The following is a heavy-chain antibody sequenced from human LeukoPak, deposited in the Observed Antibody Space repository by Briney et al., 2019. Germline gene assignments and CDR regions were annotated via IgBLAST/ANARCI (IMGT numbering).Heavy chain of an antibody. V-gene: IGHV3-64*01. Sequence: GGSLRLSCAASGFTFSSYAMHRVRQAPGKGLQYVSAISSNGDSTYYANSVKGRFTISRDNSKNTLYLQMGSLRAEDTAVYYCARDRYSSSWFGYFQHWGQGTLVTVSS. CDR2: ISSNGDST. J-gene: IGHJ1*01. CDR1: GFTFSSYA. D-gene: IGHD6-13*01. CDR3: ARDRYSSSWFGYFQH.